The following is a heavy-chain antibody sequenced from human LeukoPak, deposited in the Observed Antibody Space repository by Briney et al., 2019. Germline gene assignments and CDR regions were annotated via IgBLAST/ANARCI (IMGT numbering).Heavy chain of an antibody. CDR3: ARSVGFSYYDSSGYYDY. V-gene: IGHV1-18*01. CDR1: GYTFTSYG. Sequence: RASVKVSCKDSGYTFTSYGVSWVRQAPGQGLEWMGWISAYNGNTNYAQKLQGRVTMTTDTSTSTAYMELRSLRSDDTAVYYCARSVGFSYYDSSGYYDYWGQGTLVTVSS. J-gene: IGHJ4*02. D-gene: IGHD3-22*01. CDR2: ISAYNGNT.